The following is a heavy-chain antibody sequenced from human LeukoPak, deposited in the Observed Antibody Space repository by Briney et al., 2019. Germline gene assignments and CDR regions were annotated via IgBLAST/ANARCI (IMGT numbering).Heavy chain of an antibody. Sequence: PGGSLRLSCAASGFTFSSYAMSWVREAPGKGLDWVSAISGSGGSTYYADSVKGRLTISRDNSKNTLYLQMNSLRAEDTAVYYCAKAPSAQYYYYMDVWGKGTTVTVSS. V-gene: IGHV3-23*01. J-gene: IGHJ6*03. D-gene: IGHD2-15*01. CDR2: ISGSGGST. CDR1: GFTFSSYA. CDR3: AKAPSAQYYYYMDV.